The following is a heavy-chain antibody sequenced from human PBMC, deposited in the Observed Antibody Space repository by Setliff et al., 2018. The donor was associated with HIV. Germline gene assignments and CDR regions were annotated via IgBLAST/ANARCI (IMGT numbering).Heavy chain of an antibody. CDR1: GFIFSTYG. Sequence: PGGSLRLSCAASGFIFSTYGMHWVRQAPGKGLEWVAFIRYDGSSKYYADSVKGRFTISRDQSKNTLYLQMTRLRTEDTAVYYCARGLSSGPPADGFDIWGQGTMVTVPS. J-gene: IGHJ3*02. CDR2: IRYDGSSK. D-gene: IGHD3-22*01. CDR3: ARGLSSGPPADGFDI. V-gene: IGHV3-30*02.